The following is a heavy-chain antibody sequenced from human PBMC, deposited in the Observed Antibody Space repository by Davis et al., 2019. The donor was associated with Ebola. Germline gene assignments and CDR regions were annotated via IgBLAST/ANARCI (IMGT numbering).Heavy chain of an antibody. V-gene: IGHV3-49*04. J-gene: IGHJ4*02. CDR1: GFTFGAYA. Sequence: GGSLRLSCTASGFTFGAYAMSWVRQAPGKGLEWVGFIRSKAYGGTTEYAASVKGRFTISRDDSKSIAYLQMNSLKTEDTAVYYCTRDSSQWELLYIFDYWGQGTLVTVSS. CDR3: TRDSSQWELLYIFDY. CDR2: IRSKAYGGTT. D-gene: IGHD1-26*01.